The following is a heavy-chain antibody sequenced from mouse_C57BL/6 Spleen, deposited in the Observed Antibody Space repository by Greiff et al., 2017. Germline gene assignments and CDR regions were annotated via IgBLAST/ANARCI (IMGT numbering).Heavy chain of an antibody. V-gene: IGHV1-55*01. Sequence: VQLQQPGAELVKPGASVKMSCKASGYTFTSYWITWVKQRPGQGLEWIGDIYPGSGSTNYNEKFKSKATLTVDTSSSTAYMQLSSLTSEDSAVYYCERDYYGRGAMDYWGQGTSVTVSS. CDR2: IYPGSGST. J-gene: IGHJ4*01. CDR3: ERDYYGRGAMDY. CDR1: GYTFTSYW. D-gene: IGHD1-1*01.